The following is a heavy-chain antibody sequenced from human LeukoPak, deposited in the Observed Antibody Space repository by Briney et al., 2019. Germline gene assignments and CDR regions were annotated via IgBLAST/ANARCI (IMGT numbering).Heavy chain of an antibody. V-gene: IGHV4-34*01. D-gene: IGHD2-15*01. CDR3: ARGPRPRQRYCSGGSCYSDRWGFDY. CDR2: INRSGIT. CDR1: GESFSGYY. J-gene: IGHJ4*02. Sequence: SGTLSLTCAVYGESFSGYYWSWIRQSPGKGLEWIGEINRSGITNYNPSLKSRVTILVDTSKNQFSLKLSSVTAADTAVYYCARGPRPRQRYCSGGSCYSDRWGFDYWGQGTLVTVSS.